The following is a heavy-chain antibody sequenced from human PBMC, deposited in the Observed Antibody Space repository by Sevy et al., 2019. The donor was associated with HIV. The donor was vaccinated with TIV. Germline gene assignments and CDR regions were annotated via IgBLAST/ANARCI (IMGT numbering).Heavy chain of an antibody. CDR1: GGSFSGYY. V-gene: IGHV4-34*01. CDR3: ARLIRRVNRFYYGSGSYYNGMDV. J-gene: IGHJ6*02. Sequence: SETLSLTCAVYGGSFSGYYWSWIRQPPGKGLEWIGEINHSGSTNYNPSLKSRVTISVDTSKNQFSLKLSSVTAADTAVYYCARLIRRVNRFYYGSGSYYNGMDVWGQGTTVTVSS. CDR2: INHSGST. D-gene: IGHD3-10*01.